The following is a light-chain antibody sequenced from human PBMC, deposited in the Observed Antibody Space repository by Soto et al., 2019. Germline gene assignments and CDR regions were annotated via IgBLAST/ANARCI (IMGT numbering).Light chain of an antibody. CDR3: QQYGDSPPKYT. V-gene: IGKV3-20*01. J-gene: IGKJ2*01. Sequence: EIVLTQSPGTLSLSPGERATLSCRASQSVSNNYLSWYQQKPGQAPRLLIYLASTRATGIPDRFSGIGSGTDFTLTISGLEPEDFAVYYCQQYGDSPPKYTFGQGTKLEIK. CDR1: QSVSNNY. CDR2: LAS.